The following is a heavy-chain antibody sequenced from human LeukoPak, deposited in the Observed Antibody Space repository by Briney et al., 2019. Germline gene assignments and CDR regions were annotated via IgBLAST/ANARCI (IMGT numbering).Heavy chain of an antibody. J-gene: IGHJ5*02. D-gene: IGHD2-2*02. CDR2: ISAYNGNT. V-gene: IGHV1-18*01. CDR1: GYTFTSYG. CDR3: ARAFDCSSTSCYRRSWFDP. Sequence: GASVKVSCKASGYTFTSYGISWVRQAPGQALEWMGWISAYNGNTNYAQKLQGRVTMTTDTSTSTAYMELRSLRSDDTAVYYCARAFDCSSTSCYRRSWFDPWGQGTLVTVSS.